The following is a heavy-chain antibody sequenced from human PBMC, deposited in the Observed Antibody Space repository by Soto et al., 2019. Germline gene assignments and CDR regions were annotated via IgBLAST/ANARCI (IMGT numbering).Heavy chain of an antibody. V-gene: IGHV3-23*01. J-gene: IGHJ2*01. CDR2: ISGGGDRT. CDR1: GFTFINYA. CDR3: ARKVLGSTSRPDWWYFDL. D-gene: IGHD2-2*01. Sequence: EVQLLESGGGLVQPGGSLRLSCVGSGFTFINYAMNWVRQTPGKGLEWVSGISGGGDRTFDADSVKGRFTISRDSSKNTVNLQMNSLRADDTAVYYCARKVLGSTSRPDWWYFDLWGRGTLVTVSS.